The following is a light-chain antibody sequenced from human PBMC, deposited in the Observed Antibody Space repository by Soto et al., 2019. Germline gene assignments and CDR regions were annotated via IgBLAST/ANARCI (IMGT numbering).Light chain of an antibody. J-gene: IGKJ1*01. V-gene: IGKV3-20*01. CDR3: QQYGSSPPT. CDR1: QSVSSSY. CDR2: GES. Sequence: EIVLTQSPGTLSLSPGERATLSCRASQSVSSSYLAWYQQKPGQAPRLLIYGESSRATGIPNRFSGSGYGTDFTLTFIRLEPEDFAVYYCQQYGSSPPTFGQGTKVDIK.